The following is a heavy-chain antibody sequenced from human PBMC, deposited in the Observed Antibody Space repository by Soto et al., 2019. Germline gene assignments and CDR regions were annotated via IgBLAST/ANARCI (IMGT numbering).Heavy chain of an antibody. Sequence: QLQLQDSGPGLVKPSETLSLTCSVSGGSISSSSYFWGWIRQPPGKGLEWIGSIYYSGSTYYNPSXKXXVTVSVDTSKNQFSLKLSSVTAADTAVYYCARHPSDFWFDPWGQGTLVTVSS. CDR1: GGSISSSSYF. J-gene: IGHJ5*02. V-gene: IGHV4-39*01. D-gene: IGHD2-21*02. CDR2: IYYSGST. CDR3: ARHPSDFWFDP.